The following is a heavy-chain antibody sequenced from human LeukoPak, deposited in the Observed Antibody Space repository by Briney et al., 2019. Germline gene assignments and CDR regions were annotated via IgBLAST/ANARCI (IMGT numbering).Heavy chain of an antibody. CDR1: GGSIRSSSYY. CDR3: ARHRWIAAAGIIDY. V-gene: IGHV4-39*01. Sequence: PSETLSLTCTVSGGSIRSSSYYWGWIRQPPGKGLEWIGSIYYSGSTYYHPSLKSRVAISVDTSKNEFSLKLSSVTAADTAVYYCARHRWIAAAGIIDYWGQGTLVTVSS. D-gene: IGHD6-13*01. J-gene: IGHJ4*02. CDR2: IYYSGST.